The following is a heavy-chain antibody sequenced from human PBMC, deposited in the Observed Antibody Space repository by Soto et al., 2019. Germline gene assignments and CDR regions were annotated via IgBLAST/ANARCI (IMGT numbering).Heavy chain of an antibody. CDR3: ARDVSPGSSSLYLDAFDI. CDR2: IKQDGSKK. CDR1: GFTLGMYW. J-gene: IGHJ3*02. V-gene: IGHV3-7*05. D-gene: IGHD6-13*01. Sequence: EVQLEESGGGFGQPGGSLRLSCAASGFTLGMYWLPWARQSLGRGLEWGANIKQDGSKKSYLDPVRGRFTISRDSVRNSLYLQMERLRAEDSALYYCARDVSPGSSSLYLDAFDIWGQGTMVIVSS.